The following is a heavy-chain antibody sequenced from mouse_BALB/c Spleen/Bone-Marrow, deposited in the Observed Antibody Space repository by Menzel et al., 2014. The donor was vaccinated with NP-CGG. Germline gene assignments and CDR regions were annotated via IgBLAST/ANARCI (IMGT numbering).Heavy chain of an antibody. Sequence: EVQVVESGGGLVQPGGSLKLSCAASGFTFSSYGMSWVRQTPDKRLELVATINRNGGRTYYPDSLKGRFTISRDNAKNTLYLQMSSLKSEDTAMYYCARDWGTYDGYYWYFDVWGAGTTVTVSS. J-gene: IGHJ1*01. CDR2: INRNGGRT. D-gene: IGHD2-3*01. CDR1: GFTFSSYG. CDR3: ARDWGTYDGYYWYFDV. V-gene: IGHV5-6-3*01.